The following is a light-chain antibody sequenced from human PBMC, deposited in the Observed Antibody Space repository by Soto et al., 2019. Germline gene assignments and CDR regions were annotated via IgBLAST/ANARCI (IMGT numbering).Light chain of an antibody. CDR1: SSDVGGYNY. CDR3: SSYTSSSTLV. V-gene: IGLV2-14*01. J-gene: IGLJ1*01. CDR2: DVS. Sequence: QSALTHPASVSGSPGQSITISCTGTSSDVGGYNYVSWYQQHPGKAPKLMIYDVSNRPSGVSNRFSGSKSGNTASLTISGLQAEDQADYYCSSYTSSSTLVFVTGTKLTVL.